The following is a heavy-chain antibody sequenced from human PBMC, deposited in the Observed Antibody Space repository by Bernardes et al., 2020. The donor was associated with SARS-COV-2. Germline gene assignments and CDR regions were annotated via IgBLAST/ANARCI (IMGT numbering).Heavy chain of an antibody. CDR1: GGSISSGSYY. J-gene: IGHJ6*02. D-gene: IGHD6-13*01. V-gene: IGHV4-61*02. Sequence: SETLSLTCTVSGGSISSGSYYWSWIRQPAGKGLEWIGRIYTSGSTNYNPSLKSRVTISVDTSKNQFSLKLSSVTAADTAVYYCARGEGAEGLAAAGYYYYYGMDVWGQGTTVTVSS. CDR3: ARGEGAEGLAAAGYYYYYGMDV. CDR2: IYTSGST.